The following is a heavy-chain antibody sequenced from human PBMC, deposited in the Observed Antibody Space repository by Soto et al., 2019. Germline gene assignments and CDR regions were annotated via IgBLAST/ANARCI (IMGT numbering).Heavy chain of an antibody. CDR1: GGSISSSSYS. J-gene: IGHJ5*02. Sequence: SETLSLTCTVSGGSISSSSYSWGWIRQPPGKGPEWIGSIYYSGSTYYNPSLKSRVTISVDTSKNQFSLKLSSVTAADTAVYDCARQEVGKQQLVPNWFDPWGQGTLVTVSS. CDR2: IYYSGST. CDR3: ARQEVGKQQLVPNWFDP. D-gene: IGHD6-13*01. V-gene: IGHV4-39*01.